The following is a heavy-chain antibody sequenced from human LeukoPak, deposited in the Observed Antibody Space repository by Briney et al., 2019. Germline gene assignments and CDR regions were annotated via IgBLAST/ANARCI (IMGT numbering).Heavy chain of an antibody. V-gene: IGHV1-8*01. CDR3: ARGDSLYDDFWSGYYYYYYGMDV. J-gene: IGHJ6*02. CDR2: MNPNSGNT. CDR1: GYTFTSYD. D-gene: IGHD3-3*01. Sequence: ASVKVSCKASGYTFTSYDIKWVRQATGQGLEWMGWMNPNSGNTGYAQKFQGRVTMTRNTSISTAYMELSSLRSEDTAVYYCARGDSLYDDFWSGYYYYYYGMDVWGQGTTVTVSS.